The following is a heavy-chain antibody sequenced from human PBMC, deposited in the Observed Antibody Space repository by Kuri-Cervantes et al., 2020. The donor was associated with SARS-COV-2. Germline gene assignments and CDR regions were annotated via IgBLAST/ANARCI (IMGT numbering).Heavy chain of an antibody. V-gene: IGHV1-69*05. J-gene: IGHJ6*03. D-gene: IGHD3-10*01. CDR2: IIPIFGTA. CDR1: GDTFSSYA. CDR3: ARELLGIQSSGSYYMDV. Sequence: SVKVSCKASGDTFSSYAISWVRQAPGQGLEWMGGIIPIFGTANYAQKFQGRVTITTDESTSTAYMELSSLRSEDTAVYYCARELLGIQSSGSYYMDVWGKGTTVTVSS.